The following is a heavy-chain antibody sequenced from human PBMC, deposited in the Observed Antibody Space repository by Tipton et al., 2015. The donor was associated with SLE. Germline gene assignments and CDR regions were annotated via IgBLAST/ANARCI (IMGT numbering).Heavy chain of an antibody. Sequence: TLFLTCNVSGGSISNLYWSWIRQPPGKPLEWIGYVYYGGSTKYNPSLKSRVTISLDTSKNQFSLKLSSVTAADTAVYYCARDEGERMGLGAFDTWGQGTMVTVSP. J-gene: IGHJ3*02. CDR2: VYYGGST. D-gene: IGHD3-16*01. CDR3: ARDEGERMGLGAFDT. CDR1: GGSISNLY. V-gene: IGHV4-59*11.